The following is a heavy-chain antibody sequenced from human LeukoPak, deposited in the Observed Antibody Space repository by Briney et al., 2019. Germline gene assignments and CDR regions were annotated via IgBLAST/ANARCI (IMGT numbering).Heavy chain of an antibody. CDR1: GFTFDDYA. CDR2: ISWNSGSI. V-gene: IGHV3-9*01. Sequence: GGSLRLSCAASGFTFDDYAMHWVRQAPGKGLEWVSGISWNSGSIGYADSVKGRFTISRDNAKNSLYLQMNSLRAEDTALYYCAKDIREYSSSSEAFDIWGQGTMVTVSS. J-gene: IGHJ3*02. CDR3: AKDIREYSSSSEAFDI. D-gene: IGHD6-6*01.